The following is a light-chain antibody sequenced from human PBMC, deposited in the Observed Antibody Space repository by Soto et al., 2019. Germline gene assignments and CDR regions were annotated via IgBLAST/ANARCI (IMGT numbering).Light chain of an antibody. CDR2: AAS. Sequence: DIQMTQSPSSVSASVGDRVTITCRASQGISSWLAWYPQKPGKAPKLLIYAASSLQSGVPSRFSCSGSGTDFTLTISSLQPEDFATYDCQQANSCPFTFGGGTKVEIK. CDR1: QGISSW. CDR3: QQANSCPFT. V-gene: IGKV1-12*01. J-gene: IGKJ4*01.